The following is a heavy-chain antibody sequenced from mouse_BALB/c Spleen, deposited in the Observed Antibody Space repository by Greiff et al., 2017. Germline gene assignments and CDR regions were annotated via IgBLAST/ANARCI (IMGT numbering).Heavy chain of an antibody. Sequence: VESGGGLVQPGGSRKLSCAASGFTFSSFGMHWVRQAPEKGLEWVAYISSGSSTIYYADTVKGRFTISRDNPKNTLFLQMTSLRSEDTAMYDGAREGPLTGTRFADWGQGTLVTVSA. CDR1: GFTFSSFG. CDR3: AREGPLTGTRFAD. D-gene: IGHD4-1*01. V-gene: IGHV5-17*02. J-gene: IGHJ3*01. CDR2: ISSGSSTI.